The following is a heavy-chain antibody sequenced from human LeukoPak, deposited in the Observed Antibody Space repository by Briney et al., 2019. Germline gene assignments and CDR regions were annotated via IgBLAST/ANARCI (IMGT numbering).Heavy chain of an antibody. CDR2: ISSSSSYI. D-gene: IGHD3-22*01. V-gene: IGHV3-21*01. J-gene: IGHJ4*02. Sequence: GGSLRLSCAASGFTFSSYSMNWVRQAPGKGLEWVSSISSSSSYIYYADSVKGRFTISRDNAKNSLYLQMNSLRAEDTAVYYCAFSYYYDSSGQTMGYWGQGTLVTVSS. CDR1: GFTFSSYS. CDR3: AFSYYYDSSGQTMGY.